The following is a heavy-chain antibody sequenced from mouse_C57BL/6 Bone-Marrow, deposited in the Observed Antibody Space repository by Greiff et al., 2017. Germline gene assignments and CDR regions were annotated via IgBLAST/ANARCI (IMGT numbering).Heavy chain of an antibody. D-gene: IGHD1-1*01. V-gene: IGHV2-5*01. CDR1: GFSLTSYG. CDR3: AILITTVVEGFAY. CDR2: IWRGGST. Sequence: VQRVESGPGLVQPSQSLSITCTVSGFSLTSYGVHWVRQSPGKGLEWLGVIWRGGSTDYNAAFMSRLSITKDNSKSQVFFKMNSLQADDTAIYYCAILITTVVEGFAYWGQGTLVTVSA. J-gene: IGHJ3*01.